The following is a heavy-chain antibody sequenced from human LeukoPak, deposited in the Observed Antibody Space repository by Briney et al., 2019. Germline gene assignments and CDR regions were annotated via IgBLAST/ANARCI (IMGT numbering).Heavy chain of an antibody. D-gene: IGHD4-17*01. CDR3: ARGMATVTGPFDS. Sequence: GGSLRLSCAASGFTFSSYCMHWVRQAPGKGLMWVSRINVGVSDTLYADSVKGRFTISRDNAKNTLYLQMNSLRAEDTAFYYCARGMATVTGPFDSWGQGTLVTVSS. CDR2: INVGVSDT. CDR1: GFTFSSYC. J-gene: IGHJ4*02. V-gene: IGHV3-74*01.